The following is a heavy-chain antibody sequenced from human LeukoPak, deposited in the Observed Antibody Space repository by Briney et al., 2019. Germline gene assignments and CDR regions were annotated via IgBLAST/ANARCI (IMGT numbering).Heavy chain of an antibody. Sequence: GGSLRLSCAVSGFTFSNYWMTWVRQAPGKGLEWVANIKEDGSETYYVDSVKGRFTISRDNAKNSLFLQMNSLRAEDTAVYYCAKPARTDYADYWGQGTLVTVSS. CDR1: GFTFSNYW. V-gene: IGHV3-7*03. D-gene: IGHD1-14*01. J-gene: IGHJ4*02. CDR3: AKPARTDYADY. CDR2: IKEDGSET.